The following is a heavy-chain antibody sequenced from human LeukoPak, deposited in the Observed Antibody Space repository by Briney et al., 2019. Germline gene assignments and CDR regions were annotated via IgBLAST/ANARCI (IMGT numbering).Heavy chain of an antibody. V-gene: IGHV3-7*04. Sequence: GGPLRLSCAASGFTYSSYAMRWVPQAPGQGLEWVANMKHGGTEKCYVDSVKGRFTISRDNAKNSLDLQMNSLRAEDTAVYYCARDLGYCSGGNCYSYYFDSWGQGTLVTVSS. CDR2: MKHGGTEK. J-gene: IGHJ4*02. CDR3: ARDLGYCSGGNCYSYYFDS. CDR1: GFTYSSYA. D-gene: IGHD2-15*01.